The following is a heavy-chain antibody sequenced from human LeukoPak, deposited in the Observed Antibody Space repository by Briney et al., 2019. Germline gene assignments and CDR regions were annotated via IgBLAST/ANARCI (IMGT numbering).Heavy chain of an antibody. J-gene: IGHJ4*02. CDR3: ARGYCSGGSCYPSGFDY. D-gene: IGHD2-15*01. CDR1: GGSISSYY. V-gene: IGHV4-4*07. Sequence: PSETLSLTCTVSGGSISSYYWSWIRQPAGKGLEWIGRTYTSGSTNYNPSLKSRVTMSVDTSKNQFSLKLSSVTAADTAVYYCARGYCSGGSCYPSGFDYWGQGTLVTVSS. CDR2: TYTSGST.